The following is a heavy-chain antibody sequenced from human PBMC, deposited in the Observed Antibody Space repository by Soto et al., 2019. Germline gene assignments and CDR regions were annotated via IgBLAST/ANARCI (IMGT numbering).Heavy chain of an antibody. CDR3: ARMRYSSSSRNYYYYGMDV. CDR1: GYTFTGYY. Sequence: ASVKVSCKASGYTFTGYYMHWVRQAPGQGLEWMGWINPNSGGTNYAQKFQGWVTMTRDTSISTAYMELSRLRSDDTAVYYCARMRYSSSSRNYYYYGMDVWGQGTTVTV. V-gene: IGHV1-2*04. CDR2: INPNSGGT. D-gene: IGHD6-6*01. J-gene: IGHJ6*02.